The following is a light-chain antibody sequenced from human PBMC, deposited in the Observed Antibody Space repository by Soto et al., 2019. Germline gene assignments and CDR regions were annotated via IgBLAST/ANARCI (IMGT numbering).Light chain of an antibody. CDR1: SGHSSYI. Sequence: VLTQSSSASASLGSSVKLTCTLSSGHSSYIIAWHQQQPGKAPRYLMKLEGSGSYNKGSGVPDRFSGSSSGADRYLTISNLQSEDEADYYCETWDSNTVVFGGGTQLTVL. J-gene: IGLJ2*01. V-gene: IGLV4-60*03. CDR2: LEGSGSY. CDR3: ETWDSNTVV.